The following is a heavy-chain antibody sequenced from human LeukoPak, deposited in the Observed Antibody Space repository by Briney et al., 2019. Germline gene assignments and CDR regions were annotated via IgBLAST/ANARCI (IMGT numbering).Heavy chain of an antibody. CDR1: GFTFSSCS. CDR2: ISSSSSTI. Sequence: GGSLRLSCAASGFTFSSCSMNWVRQAPGKGLEWVSYISSSSSTIYYAGSVKGRFTISRDNAKNSLYLQMNSLRAEDTAVYYCARDPYYYDGSAPDYWGQGTLVTVSS. CDR3: ARDPYYYDGSAPDY. J-gene: IGHJ4*02. D-gene: IGHD3-22*01. V-gene: IGHV3-48*01.